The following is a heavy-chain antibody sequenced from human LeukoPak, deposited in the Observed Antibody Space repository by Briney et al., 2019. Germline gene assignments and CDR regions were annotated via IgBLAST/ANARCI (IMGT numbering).Heavy chain of an antibody. CDR2: IWYDGSNK. Sequence: GWSLRLSCAASGFTFSSYGMHWVRQAPGKGLEWVAVIWYDGSNKYYADSVKGRFTISRDNSKNTLYLQMNSLRAEDTAVYYCARGVRYSSSWYLPYWGQGTLVTVSS. V-gene: IGHV3-33*01. CDR1: GFTFSSYG. CDR3: ARGVRYSSSWYLPY. D-gene: IGHD6-13*01. J-gene: IGHJ4*02.